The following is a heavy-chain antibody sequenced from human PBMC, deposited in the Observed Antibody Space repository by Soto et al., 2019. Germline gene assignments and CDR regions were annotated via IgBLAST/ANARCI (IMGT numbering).Heavy chain of an antibody. CDR3: AAGEARSRNPAPYYLAF. Sequence: PSETLSLTCTVSGGSMRNYFWTWIRQPPGKGLEWIGYIHYSGTTSFFPSYNPSLRSRVTISEDTSKNQFSLKLLSVTTADTAVYFCAAGEARSRNPAPYYLAFGGQGTLVTVPS. CDR1: GGSMRNYF. D-gene: IGHD7-27*01. J-gene: IGHJ4*02. CDR2: IHYSGTT. V-gene: IGHV4-59*01.